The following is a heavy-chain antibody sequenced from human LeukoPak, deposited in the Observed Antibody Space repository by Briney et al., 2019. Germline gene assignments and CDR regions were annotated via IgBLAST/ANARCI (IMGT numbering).Heavy chain of an antibody. D-gene: IGHD2-15*01. J-gene: IGHJ4*02. CDR3: AREDIGGPADY. CDR1: GYTFTSYG. Sequence: GASVTVSCKASGYTFTSYGISWVRQAPGQGLEGMGWISAYNGNTNYAQKLQGRVTMTTDTSTSTAYMELRSLRSDDTAVYYCAREDIGGPADYWGQGTLVTVSS. V-gene: IGHV1-18*01. CDR2: ISAYNGNT.